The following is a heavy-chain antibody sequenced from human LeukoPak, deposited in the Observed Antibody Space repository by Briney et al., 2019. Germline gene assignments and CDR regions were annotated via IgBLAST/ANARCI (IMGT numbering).Heavy chain of an antibody. CDR2: IYHSGST. CDR3: ARGDSDCSGGSCYSDSYYYYYYMDV. J-gene: IGHJ6*03. V-gene: IGHV4-38-2*02. CDR1: GYSISSGYY. Sequence: SETLSLTCTVSGYSISSGYYWGWIRQPPGKGLEWIGSIYHSGSTYYNPSLKSRVTISVDTSTNQFSLKLSSVTAADTAVYYCARGDSDCSGGSCYSDSYYYYYYMDVWGKGTTVTVSS. D-gene: IGHD2-15*01.